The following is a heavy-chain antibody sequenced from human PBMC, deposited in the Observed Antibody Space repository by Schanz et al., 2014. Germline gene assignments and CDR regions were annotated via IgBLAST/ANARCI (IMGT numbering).Heavy chain of an antibody. CDR1: GFTFRDYY. V-gene: IGHV3-30*18. J-gene: IGHJ4*02. CDR2: MSYDGSIK. CDR3: AKDSTHIDIVLVPTAIDY. D-gene: IGHD2-2*01. Sequence: EQLLQSGGGLVQPGGSLRLSCAASGFTFRDYYMSWIRQAPGKGLEWVAAMSYDGSIKYYGDSVKGRFTISRDNSKNTLYLHMNTLRSEDTAVYYCAKDSTHIDIVLVPTAIDYWGQGTLVTVSS.